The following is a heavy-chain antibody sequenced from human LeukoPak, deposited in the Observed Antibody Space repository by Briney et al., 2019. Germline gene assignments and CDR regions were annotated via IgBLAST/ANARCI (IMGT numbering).Heavy chain of an antibody. CDR1: GDTFTRYD. D-gene: IGHD3-3*01. Sequence: ASVKVSCKASGDTFTRYDMHWVRQAPGQGLEWMGRITPRGGSTSYAQKLQGRVTLTRDTSTTTVDMEMGSLRSEDTAVYYCARQRKSYYDFWSGSNTRGPFDYWGQGTLVTVSS. V-gene: IGHV1-46*01. CDR2: ITPRGGST. J-gene: IGHJ4*02. CDR3: ARQRKSYYDFWSGSNTRGPFDY.